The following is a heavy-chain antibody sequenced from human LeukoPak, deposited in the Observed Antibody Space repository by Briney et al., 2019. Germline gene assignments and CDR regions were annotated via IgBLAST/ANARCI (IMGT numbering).Heavy chain of an antibody. CDR3: TTDLTYYYDSSGPEDTIVDY. V-gene: IGHV3-53*01. CDR2: IYSGGST. D-gene: IGHD3-22*01. CDR1: GFTVSSNY. Sequence: GSLRLSCAASGFTVSSNYMSWVRQAPGKGLEWVSVIYSGGSTYYADSVKGRFTISRDDSKNTLYLQMNSLKTEDTAVYYCTTDLTYYYDSSGPEDTIVDYWGQGTLVTVSS. J-gene: IGHJ4*02.